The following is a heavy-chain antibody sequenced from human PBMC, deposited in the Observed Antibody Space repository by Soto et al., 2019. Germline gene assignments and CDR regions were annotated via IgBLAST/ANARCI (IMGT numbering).Heavy chain of an antibody. CDR1: GGSITTGGRY. Sequence: QVRLQEWGPGLVKPSQTLSLKCSVSGGSITTGGRYWSWIRQLPGKGLEWIGDIYYSGNTYYNASLKCPVTISVGAAKNHFSLKLRSVTAADTAVYYCAQALVFTGGGGFDIWGQGRLVTVSS. D-gene: IGHD2-8*02. J-gene: IGHJ3*02. V-gene: IGHV4-31*02. CDR3: AQALVFTGGGGFDI. CDR2: IYYSGNT.